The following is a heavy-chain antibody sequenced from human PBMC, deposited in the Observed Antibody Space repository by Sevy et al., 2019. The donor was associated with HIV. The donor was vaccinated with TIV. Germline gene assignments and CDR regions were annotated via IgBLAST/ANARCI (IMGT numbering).Heavy chain of an antibody. CDR2: TYYESKWYN. Sequence: SQTLSLTCVISGDSVSGNSGAWNWIRQSPSRGVEWLGRTYYESKWYNDYPVSVRGRITNNPETSNNQFSLHLNSVTPDETAVYYGAVRESGTPSFDHWGQGTLVTVSS. J-gene: IGHJ4*02. V-gene: IGHV6-1*01. CDR3: AVRESGTPSFDH. CDR1: GDSVSGNSGA.